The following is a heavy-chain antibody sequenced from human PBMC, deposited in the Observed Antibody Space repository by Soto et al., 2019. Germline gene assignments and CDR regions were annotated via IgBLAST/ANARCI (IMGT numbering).Heavy chain of an antibody. CDR2: ISASGRTI. V-gene: IGHV3-48*03. J-gene: IGHJ4*02. CDR1: GFTFSTFE. D-gene: IGHD2-15*01. Sequence: EVRLVESGGGLVQPGGSLRLSCAPSGFTFSTFEMNWVRQAPGKGLEWVSYISASGRTIYYAASMKGRFTISRDNAKNSLYLQMNSLRAEDTAVYYCAREGNESGGPFDYWGLGTLVTVSS. CDR3: AREGNESGGPFDY.